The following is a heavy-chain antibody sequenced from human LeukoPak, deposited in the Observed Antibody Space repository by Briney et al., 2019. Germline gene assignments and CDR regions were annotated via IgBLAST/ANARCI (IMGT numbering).Heavy chain of an antibody. CDR1: GGSISGGDYY. J-gene: IGHJ5*02. V-gene: IGHV4-30-4*01. Sequence: PSETLSLTCTVSGGSISGGDYYWSWIRQPPGKGLEWIGYIYHSETTYYNPSLKSRVTMSVDTSKNQFSLKLSSVTAADTAVYYCARATIVPAAINWFDPWGQGTLVTVSS. D-gene: IGHD2-2*02. CDR3: ARATIVPAAINWFDP. CDR2: IYHSETT.